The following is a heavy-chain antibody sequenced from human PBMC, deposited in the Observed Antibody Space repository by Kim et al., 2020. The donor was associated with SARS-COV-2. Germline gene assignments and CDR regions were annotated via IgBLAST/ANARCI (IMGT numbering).Heavy chain of an antibody. D-gene: IGHD1-1*01. V-gene: IGHV1-2*02. J-gene: IGHJ6*02. CDR2: INPNSGGT. CDR1: GYTFTGYY. Sequence: ASVKVSCKASGYTFTGYYMHWVRQAPGQGLEWMGWINPNSGGTNYAQKFQGRVTMTRDTSISTAYMELSRLRSDDTAVYYCARLGTSAYYYYYGMDVWGQGTTSPSP. CDR3: ARLGTSAYYYYYGMDV.